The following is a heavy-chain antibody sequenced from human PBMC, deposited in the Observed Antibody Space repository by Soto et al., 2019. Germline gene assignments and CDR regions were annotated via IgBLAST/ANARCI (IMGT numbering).Heavy chain of an antibody. V-gene: IGHV3-21*01. Sequence: EVPLVESGGGLVKPGGSLRLSCAASGFTFSSYSMNWVRQAPGKGLEWVSSISSSSSYIYYADSVKGRVTISRDNAKNSLYLQRNSLRAEDTAVYYCARESRGYCSGGSCSATPSYGMDVWGQGTTVTVSS. D-gene: IGHD2-15*01. CDR2: ISSSSSYI. J-gene: IGHJ6*02. CDR1: GFTFSSYS. CDR3: ARESRGYCSGGSCSATPSYGMDV.